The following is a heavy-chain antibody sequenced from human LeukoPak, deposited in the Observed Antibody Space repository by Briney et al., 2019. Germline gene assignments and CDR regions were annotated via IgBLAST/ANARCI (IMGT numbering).Heavy chain of an antibody. V-gene: IGHV4-4*07. CDR1: GGSLSSYY. CDR2: IYTSGST. D-gene: IGHD6-13*01. Sequence: SETLSLTCTVSGGSLSSYYWSWIRQPAGKGLEWIGRIYTSGSTNYNPSLESRVTISVDTSKNQFSLKLTSVTAADTAVYYCARTRSSTWHLLDYWGQGTLVTVSS. J-gene: IGHJ4*02. CDR3: ARTRSSTWHLLDY.